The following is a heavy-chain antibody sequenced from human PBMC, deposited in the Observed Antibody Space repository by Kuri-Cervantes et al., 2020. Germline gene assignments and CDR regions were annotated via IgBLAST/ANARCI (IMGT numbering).Heavy chain of an antibody. CDR2: ISGSGGST. J-gene: IGHJ4*02. CDR1: GYIFSSYG. D-gene: IGHD3-10*01. V-gene: IGHV3-23*01. CDR3: AKEASYYGSGSYPDY. Sequence: GESLKISCAASGYIFSSYGMSWVRQAPGKGLEWVSGISGSGGSTYYADSVKGRFTISRDNSKNTLYLQMNSLRAEDTAVYYCAKEASYYGSGSYPDYWGQGTLVTVSS.